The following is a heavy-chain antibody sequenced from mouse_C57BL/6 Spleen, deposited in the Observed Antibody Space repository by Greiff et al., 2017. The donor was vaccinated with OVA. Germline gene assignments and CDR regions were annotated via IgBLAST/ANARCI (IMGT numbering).Heavy chain of an antibody. Sequence: DVMLVESGGGLVKPGGSLKLSCAASGFTFSDYGMHWVRQAPEKGLEWVAYISSGSSTIYYADTVKGRFTISRDNAKNTLFLQMTSLRSEDTAMYYCARGDYYGSSHYYAMDYWGQGTSVTVSS. CDR2: ISSGSSTI. CDR1: GFTFSDYG. J-gene: IGHJ4*01. V-gene: IGHV5-17*01. CDR3: ARGDYYGSSHYYAMDY. D-gene: IGHD1-1*01.